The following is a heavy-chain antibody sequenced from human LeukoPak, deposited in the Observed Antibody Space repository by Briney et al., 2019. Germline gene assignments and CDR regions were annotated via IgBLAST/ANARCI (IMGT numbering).Heavy chain of an antibody. CDR2: IYYSGST. D-gene: IGHD3-22*01. CDR1: GGSISSYY. J-gene: IGHJ5*02. V-gene: IGHV4-59*08. CDR3: ARHPYYYDSSGYRNWFDP. Sequence: PSETLSLTCTVSGGSISSYYWSWIRQPPGKGLEWIGYIYYSGSTNYNPSLKSRVTISVDTSKNQFSLKLSSVTAADTAVYYCARHPYYYDSSGYRNWFDPWGQGTQVTVSS.